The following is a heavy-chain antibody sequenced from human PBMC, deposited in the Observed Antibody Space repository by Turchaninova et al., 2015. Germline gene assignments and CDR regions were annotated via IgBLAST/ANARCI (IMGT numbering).Heavy chain of an antibody. CDR3: ARDGIEEAATERYNWFDP. D-gene: IGHD2-15*01. J-gene: IGHJ5*02. CDR2: ISGSGGTT. V-gene: IGHV3-23*01. CDR1: GFTFNTYT. Sequence: VQPGGSLRLSCAASGFTFNTYTLTWVRRAPGKGLDWVSAISGSGGTTYHADSVKGRFTISRDNSKNTVYLQMNSLRGEDTALYYCARDGIEEAATERYNWFDPWGQGTLVTVSS.